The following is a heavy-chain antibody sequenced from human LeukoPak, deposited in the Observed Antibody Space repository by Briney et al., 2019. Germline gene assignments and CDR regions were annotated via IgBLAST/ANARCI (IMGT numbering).Heavy chain of an antibody. Sequence: GASVKVSCKASGYTFTGYYMHWVRQAPGQGLEWMGWINPNSGGTNYAQKFQGRVTMTRDTSISTAYMELSRLRSDDTAVYYCARGGQDIVVEDAFDIWGQGTTVTVSS. CDR2: INPNSGGT. V-gene: IGHV1-2*02. D-gene: IGHD2-15*01. J-gene: IGHJ3*02. CDR1: GYTFTGYY. CDR3: ARGGQDIVVEDAFDI.